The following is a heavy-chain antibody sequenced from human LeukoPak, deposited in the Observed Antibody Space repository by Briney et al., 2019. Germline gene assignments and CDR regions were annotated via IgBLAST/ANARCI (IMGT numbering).Heavy chain of an antibody. CDR3: ARGVGYDFWTGLFYGMDV. V-gene: IGHV3-11*01. D-gene: IGHD3-3*01. CDR1: GFTFSDYY. J-gene: IGHJ6*02. Sequence: GGSLRLSCAASGFTFSDYYVNWIRQAPGKGLEWVSHISSNGSIIYYTDSVRGRFSISRDNAKNSLYLQMSSLRAEDTAVYYCARGVGYDFWTGLFYGMDVWGQGTTVTVSS. CDR2: ISSNGSII.